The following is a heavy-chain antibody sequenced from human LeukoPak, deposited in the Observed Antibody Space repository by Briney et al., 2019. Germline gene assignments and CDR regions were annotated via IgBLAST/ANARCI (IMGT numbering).Heavy chain of an antibody. J-gene: IGHJ4*02. CDR2: ISAYNGNT. CDR3: ARGRSMAVLNYFDY. Sequence: GASVKVSCKASGYTFTSYGISWVRQAPGQGLEWMGWISAYNGNTNYAQKLQGRVTISTDKSTSTAYMELSSLRSDDTAVYYCARGRSMAVLNYFDYWGQGTLVTVSS. V-gene: IGHV1-18*01. CDR1: GYTFTSYG. D-gene: IGHD6-6*01.